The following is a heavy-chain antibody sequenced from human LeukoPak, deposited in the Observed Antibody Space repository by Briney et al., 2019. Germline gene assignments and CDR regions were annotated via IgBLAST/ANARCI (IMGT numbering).Heavy chain of an antibody. CDR2: ISGSGGST. J-gene: IGHJ4*02. CDR3: ARDLASRYFDY. Sequence: HPGGSLRLSCAASGFTFSSYAMSWVRQAPGKGLEWVSAISGSGGSTYYADSVKGRFTISRDNSKNTLYLQMNSLRAEDAAVYYCARDLASRYFDYWGQGTLVTVSS. V-gene: IGHV3-23*01. CDR1: GFTFSSYA.